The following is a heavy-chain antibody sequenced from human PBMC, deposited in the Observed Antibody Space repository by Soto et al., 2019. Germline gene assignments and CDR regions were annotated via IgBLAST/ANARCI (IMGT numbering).Heavy chain of an antibody. CDR2: INSDGSST. V-gene: IGHV3-74*01. J-gene: IGHJ6*02. D-gene: IGHD4-17*01. CDR1: GFTFSSYW. CDR3: ARVALRPVYYYYGLDV. Sequence: GGSLRLPCAASGFTFSSYWMHWVRQAPGKGLVWVSRINSDGSSTSYADSVKGRFTISRDNAKNTLYLQMNSLRAEDPAVYYCARVALRPVYYYYGLDVWGQGTTVTVSS.